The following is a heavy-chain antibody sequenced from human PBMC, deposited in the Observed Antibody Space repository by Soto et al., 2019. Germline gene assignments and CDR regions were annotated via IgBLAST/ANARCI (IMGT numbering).Heavy chain of an antibody. V-gene: IGHV3-74*01. Sequence: EVQLVESGGGLVQPGESLRLSCAASGFTFSNYWMHWVRQAPGKGLVWVSRIDSDGSRISYADFVKGRFTISRDNAKNTVNLHMNSLKAEDKAVYNCVRTIQVVAVAPREGFWGQGTPVTVSS. CDR2: IDSDGSRI. CDR1: GFTFSNYW. D-gene: IGHD3-3*01. J-gene: IGHJ4*02. CDR3: VRTIQVVAVAPREGF.